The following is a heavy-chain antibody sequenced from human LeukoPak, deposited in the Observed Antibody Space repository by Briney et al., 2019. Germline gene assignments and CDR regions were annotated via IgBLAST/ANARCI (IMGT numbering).Heavy chain of an antibody. J-gene: IGHJ6*02. CDR2: IYYSGST. V-gene: IGHV4-61*01. CDR3: AREEVTTDYYYYYGMDV. Sequence: SETLSLTCTVSGGSVSSGSYYWSWIRQPPGKGLEWIGYIYYSGSTNYNPSLKSRVTISVDKSKNQFSLKLSSVTAADTAVYYCAREEVTTDYYYYYGMDVWGQGTTVTVSS. D-gene: IGHD4-17*01. CDR1: GGSVSSGSYY.